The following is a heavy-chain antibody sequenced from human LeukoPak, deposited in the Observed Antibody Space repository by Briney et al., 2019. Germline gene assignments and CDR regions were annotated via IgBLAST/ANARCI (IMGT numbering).Heavy chain of an antibody. V-gene: IGHV4-4*07. D-gene: IGHD6-6*01. CDR2: IYTSGST. CDR1: GGSISSYY. Sequence: SETLPLTCTVSGGSISSYYWSWIRQPAGKGLEWIGRIYTSGSTNYNPSLKSRVTMSVDTSKNQFSLKLSSVTAADTAVYYCARVESSIAARYYYMDVWGKGTTVTVSS. CDR3: ARVESSIAARYYYMDV. J-gene: IGHJ6*03.